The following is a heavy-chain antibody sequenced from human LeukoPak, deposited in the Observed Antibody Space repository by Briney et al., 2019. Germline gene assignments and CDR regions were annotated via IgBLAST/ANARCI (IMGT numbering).Heavy chain of an antibody. J-gene: IGHJ6*03. Sequence: TSETLSLTCAVYGGSFSGYYWSWIRQPPGKGLEWIGYIYYSGSTNYNPSLKSRVTISVDTSKNQFSLKLSSVTAADTAVYYCARGCLEWLLSGYYYYYYMDVWGKGTTVTVSS. V-gene: IGHV4-59*01. CDR1: GGSFSGYY. CDR3: ARGCLEWLLSGYYYYYYMDV. CDR2: IYYSGST. D-gene: IGHD3-3*01.